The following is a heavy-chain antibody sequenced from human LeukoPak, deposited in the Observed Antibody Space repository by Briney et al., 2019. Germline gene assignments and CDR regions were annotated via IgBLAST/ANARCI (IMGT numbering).Heavy chain of an antibody. Sequence: ASVKVPCKASGYTFTSYDINWVRQATGQGLEWMGWMNPNSGNTGYAQKFQGRVTMTRNTSISTAYMELSSLRSEDTAVYYCARGMNSSGWYYYYYGMDVWGQGTTVTVSS. D-gene: IGHD6-19*01. CDR1: GYTFTSYD. V-gene: IGHV1-8*01. CDR2: MNPNSGNT. CDR3: ARGMNSSGWYYYYYGMDV. J-gene: IGHJ6*02.